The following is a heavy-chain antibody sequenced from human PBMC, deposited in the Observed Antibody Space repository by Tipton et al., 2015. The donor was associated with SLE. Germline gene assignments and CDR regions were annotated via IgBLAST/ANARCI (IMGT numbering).Heavy chain of an antibody. D-gene: IGHD6-13*01. V-gene: IGHV4-39*01. J-gene: IGHJ1*01. Sequence: TLSLTCTASGGPISSSSYYWGWIRQPPGKGLEWIGSIYYSGSTYYNPSLKSRVTISVDKSKNQFSLKLSFVTAADTAVYYCARHSSSSWYRAGYFQHWGQGTLVTVSS. CDR3: ARHSSSSWYRAGYFQH. CDR1: GGPISSSSYY. CDR2: IYYSGST.